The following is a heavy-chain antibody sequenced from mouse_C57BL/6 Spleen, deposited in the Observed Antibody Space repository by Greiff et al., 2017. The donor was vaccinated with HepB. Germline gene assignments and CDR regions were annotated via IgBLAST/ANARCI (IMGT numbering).Heavy chain of an antibody. J-gene: IGHJ3*01. CDR1: GYTFTSYD. CDR3: VLFPGFAY. CDR2: IYPRDGST. Sequence: QVQLNESGPELVKPGASVKLSCKASGYTFTSYDINWVKQRPGQGLEWIGWIYPRDGSTKYNEKFKGKATLTVDTSSSTAYMELHSLTSEDSAVYCCVLFPGFAYWGQRTLVTVSA. V-gene: IGHV1-85*01.